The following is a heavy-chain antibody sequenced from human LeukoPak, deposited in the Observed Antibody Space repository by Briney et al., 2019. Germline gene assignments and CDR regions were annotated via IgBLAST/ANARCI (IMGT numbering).Heavy chain of an antibody. CDR2: IVVGSGNT. V-gene: IGHV1-58*01. CDR3: AADLEDPLRIDY. D-gene: IGHD3-16*01. CDR1: GFTFTSSA. Sequence: SVKVSCKASGFTFTSSAVQWVRQARGQRLEWIGWIVVGSGNTNYAQKFQERVTITRDMSTSTAYMELSSLRSEDTAVYCCAADLEDPLRIDYWGQGTLVTVSS. J-gene: IGHJ4*02.